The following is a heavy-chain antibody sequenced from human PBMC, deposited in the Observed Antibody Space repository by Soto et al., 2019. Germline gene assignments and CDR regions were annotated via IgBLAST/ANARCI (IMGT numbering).Heavy chain of an antibody. J-gene: IGHJ4*02. CDR1: GGSISSGGYY. V-gene: IGHV4-30-4*08. Sequence: PSETLSLTCTVSGGSISSGGYYWSWIRQHPGKGLEWIGYIYYSGSTYYNPSLKSRVTISVDTSKNQFSLKLSSVTAADTAVYYCARGPSIPYYYDSSGQTFDYWGQGTLVTVSS. CDR3: ARGPSIPYYYDSSGQTFDY. D-gene: IGHD3-22*01. CDR2: IYYSGST.